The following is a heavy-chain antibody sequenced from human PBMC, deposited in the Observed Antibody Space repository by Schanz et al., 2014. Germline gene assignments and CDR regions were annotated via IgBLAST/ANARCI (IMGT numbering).Heavy chain of an antibody. CDR2: IYHNGDT. CDR1: GGSIISSTW. CDR3: ARGDSISFYEGNDAIDT. J-gene: IGHJ3*02. D-gene: IGHD3-22*01. V-gene: IGHV4-4*02. Sequence: QVLLQESGPGVVKPSGTLSLTCAVSGGSIISSTWWGWVRQPPGKGLEWIGEIYHNGDTSFNPSRKSRATIAEDKAKKEFPLRLTSLTAADTALYYCARGDSISFYEGNDAIDTWGQGTMVIVSS.